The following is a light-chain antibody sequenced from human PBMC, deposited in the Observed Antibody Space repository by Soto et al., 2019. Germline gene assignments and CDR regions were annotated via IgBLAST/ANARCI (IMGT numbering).Light chain of an antibody. CDR3: SSYTTNSTGGYV. Sequence: QSALTQPASVSGSPGQSITISCTGTSSDVGAYTYVSWYQQYPAKAPKLMIYEVKNRPSGVSNRFSGSRSGSTASLTISGLQAEDEADYYCSSYTTNSTGGYVFGTGTKLTVL. CDR1: SSDVGAYTY. V-gene: IGLV2-14*01. J-gene: IGLJ1*01. CDR2: EVK.